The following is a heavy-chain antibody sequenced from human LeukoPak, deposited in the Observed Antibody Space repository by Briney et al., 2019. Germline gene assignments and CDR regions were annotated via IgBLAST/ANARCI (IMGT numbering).Heavy chain of an antibody. CDR3: ARDLLGGYDFEGSS. D-gene: IGHD5-12*01. V-gene: IGHV3-21*01. J-gene: IGHJ5*02. Sequence: PGGSLRLSCAASGFTFSSYSMNWVRQAPGKGLEWVSSISTSSSYIYYADSVKGRFTISRDNAKNSKYLQMNSLRAEDTAVYYCARDLLGGYDFEGSSWGQGTLVTVSS. CDR2: ISTSSSYI. CDR1: GFTFSSYS.